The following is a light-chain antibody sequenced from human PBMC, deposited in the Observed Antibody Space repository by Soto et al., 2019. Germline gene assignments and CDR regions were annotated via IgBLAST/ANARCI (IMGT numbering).Light chain of an antibody. CDR1: SSDVGGYNY. Sequence: QSALTQPRSVSGSPGQSVTISCTGTSSDVGGYNYVSWYQHHPGKAPKLMIYDVTKRPSGVPDRFSGSKSGNTASLTISGLQAEDEADYYCCSYAGGPYVFGTGTKVTVL. CDR2: DVT. V-gene: IGLV2-11*01. J-gene: IGLJ1*01. CDR3: CSYAGGPYV.